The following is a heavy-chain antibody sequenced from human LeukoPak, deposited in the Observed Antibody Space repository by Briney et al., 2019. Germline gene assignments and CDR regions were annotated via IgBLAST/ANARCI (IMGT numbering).Heavy chain of an antibody. V-gene: IGHV3-74*01. CDR3: ARDYNFDY. CDR2: NNRDGSST. J-gene: IGHJ4*02. CDR1: GFTFSSYL. Sequence: SGGSLRLSCAASGFTFSSYLMHWVRQAPGKGLVWVSRNNRDGSSTSYADSVKGRLTISRDNAKNTLYLQMNSLRAEDTAVYYCARDYNFDYWGQGTLVTVSS. D-gene: IGHD3-10*01.